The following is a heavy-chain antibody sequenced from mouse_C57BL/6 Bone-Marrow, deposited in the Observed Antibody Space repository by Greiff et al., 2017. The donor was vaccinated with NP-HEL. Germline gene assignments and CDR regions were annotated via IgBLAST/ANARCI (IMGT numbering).Heavy chain of an antibody. D-gene: IGHD1-1*01. CDR3: AGGYYYYGSSFAY. CDR2: IDPSDSYT. CDR1: GYTFTSYW. J-gene: IGHJ3*01. Sequence: QVQLQQPGAELVRPGPSVKLSCKASGYTFTSYWMHWVKQRPGQGLEWIGVIDPSDSYTNYNQKFKGKATLTVDTSSSTAYMQLSSLTSEDSAVYYCAGGYYYYGSSFAYWGQGTLVTVSA. V-gene: IGHV1-59*01.